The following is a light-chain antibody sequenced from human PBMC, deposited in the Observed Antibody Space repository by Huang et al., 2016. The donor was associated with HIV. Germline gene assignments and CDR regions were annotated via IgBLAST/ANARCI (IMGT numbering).Light chain of an antibody. CDR1: QSLLHNNGYNY. V-gene: IGKV2-28*01. J-gene: IGKJ2*01. CDR3: MQALQTPYT. Sequence: DIVMTQSPLSLPVTPGEPASISCRSSQSLLHNNGYNYLDWYLQRPGQSPQLLIYLGSNRASGVPDRVNGSGSGTDFTLKISRVEAEDVGVYYCMQALQTPYTFGQGTKLEIK. CDR2: LGS.